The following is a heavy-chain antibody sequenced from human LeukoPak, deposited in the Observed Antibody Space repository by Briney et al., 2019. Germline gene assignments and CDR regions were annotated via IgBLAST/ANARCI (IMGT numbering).Heavy chain of an antibody. J-gene: IGHJ4*02. CDR2: INSDGSST. Sequence: PAGSLRLSCAASGFTFSSYWMHWARQAPGKGLVWVSRINSDGSSTTYADSVKGRFTIARDNAKNTLYLQMNSLRPDDTAVYYCARDVDYHVTSECFDYWGQGTLVTVSS. CDR3: ARDVDYHVTSECFDY. V-gene: IGHV3-74*03. CDR1: GFTFSSYW. D-gene: IGHD3-22*01.